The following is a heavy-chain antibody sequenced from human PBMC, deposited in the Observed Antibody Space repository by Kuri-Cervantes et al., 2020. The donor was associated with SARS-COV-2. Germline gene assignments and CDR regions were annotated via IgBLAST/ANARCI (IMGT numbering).Heavy chain of an antibody. J-gene: IGHJ6*02. CDR2: INHSGGT. V-gene: IGHV4-34*01. CDR1: GGSFSGYQ. D-gene: IGHD3-16*01. Sequence: SQTLSLTCAVFGGSFSGYQWGWIRQSPGKGMEWIGEINHSGGTNYNSSLKSRVTISVDTSKNQFSLILTSVTAADTAVYYCARALIGLVPAPVLGLGPHYSYSHMDVWGQGTTVTVSS. CDR3: ARALIGLVPAPVLGLGPHYSYSHMDV.